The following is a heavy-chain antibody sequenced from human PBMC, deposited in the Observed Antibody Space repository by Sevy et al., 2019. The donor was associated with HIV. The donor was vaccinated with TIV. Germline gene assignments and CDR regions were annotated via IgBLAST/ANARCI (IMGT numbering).Heavy chain of an antibody. V-gene: IGHV3-11*01. Sequence: GGSLRLSCAASGFTFSDHYMSWIRQAPGKGLEWVSYISSSGSTIYYADSVKGRFTISRDNAKNSLYLQMNSLRAEDTAVYFCAGSRFRGWAYYFDYWGQGTLVTVFS. D-gene: IGHD6-19*01. J-gene: IGHJ4*02. CDR1: GFTFSDHY. CDR3: AGSRFRGWAYYFDY. CDR2: ISSSGSTI.